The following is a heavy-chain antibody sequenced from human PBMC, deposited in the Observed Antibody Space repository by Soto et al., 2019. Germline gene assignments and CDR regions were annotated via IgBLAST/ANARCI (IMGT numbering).Heavy chain of an antibody. CDR2: ISSTTNYI. CDR3: AREIAAADFDY. V-gene: IGHV3-21*01. CDR1: GFTFTRYS. Sequence: PGGSLRLSCAASGFTFTRYSMNWVRQAPGKGLEWVSSISSTTNYIYYADSMKGRFTVSRDNAKNSVYLEMNSLRDEDTALYYCAREIAAADFDYWGQGTPVTVSS. D-gene: IGHD6-13*01. J-gene: IGHJ4*02.